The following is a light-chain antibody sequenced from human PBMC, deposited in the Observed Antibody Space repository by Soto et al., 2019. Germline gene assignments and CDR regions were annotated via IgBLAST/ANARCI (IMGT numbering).Light chain of an antibody. CDR3: QQYYSSPT. CDR1: QSVFYSSNNNNY. J-gene: IGKJ5*01. Sequence: DIVMTQSPDSLAVSLGERATINCKSSQSVFYSSNNNNYLAWYQQKPGQPPKLLLYWASTRESGVPDRFSGSGSGTDFTLTICSLQAEDVAVYYCQQYYSSPTFGQGTRLEIK. V-gene: IGKV4-1*01. CDR2: WAS.